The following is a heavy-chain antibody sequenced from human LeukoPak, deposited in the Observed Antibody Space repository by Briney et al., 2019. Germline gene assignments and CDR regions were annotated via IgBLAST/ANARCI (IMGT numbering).Heavy chain of an antibody. Sequence: SETLSLTCAVYGGSFSGYYWSWIRQPPGKGLEWIGEINHSGSTNYNPSLKSRVTISVDTSKNQSSLKLSSVTAADTAVYYCARRRGGAYYFDYWGQGTLVTVSS. CDR1: GGSFSGYY. CDR3: ARRRGGAYYFDY. CDR2: INHSGST. V-gene: IGHV4-34*01. J-gene: IGHJ4*02.